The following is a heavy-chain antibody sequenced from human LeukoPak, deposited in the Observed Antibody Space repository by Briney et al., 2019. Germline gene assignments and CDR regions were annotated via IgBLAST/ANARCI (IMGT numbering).Heavy chain of an antibody. J-gene: IGHJ4*02. CDR3: ARSYYDSSGYYYVAYFDY. V-gene: IGHV3-21*01. CDR1: GFAFSSYS. D-gene: IGHD3-22*01. Sequence: GGSLRLSCAASGFAFSSYSMNWVRQAPGKGLEWVSSISSSSSYIYYADSVKGRFTISRDNAKNSLYLQMNSLRAEDTAVYYCARSYYDSSGYYYVAYFDYWGQGTLVTVSS. CDR2: ISSSSSYI.